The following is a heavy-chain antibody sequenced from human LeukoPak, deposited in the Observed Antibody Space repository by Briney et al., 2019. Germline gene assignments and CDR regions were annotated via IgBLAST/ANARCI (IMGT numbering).Heavy chain of an antibody. V-gene: IGHV3-23*01. D-gene: IGHD3-22*01. CDR1: GFTFSSYG. Sequence: GGSLGLSCAASGFTFSSYGMDWVRQAPGKGLEWVSAISGSGGSTYYADSVKGRFTIYRDNSKNTVYLQMHSLRAEDTAVYFCAKGDNIVVVILFDYWGQGTPVTVSS. CDR2: ISGSGGST. J-gene: IGHJ4*02. CDR3: AKGDNIVVVILFDY.